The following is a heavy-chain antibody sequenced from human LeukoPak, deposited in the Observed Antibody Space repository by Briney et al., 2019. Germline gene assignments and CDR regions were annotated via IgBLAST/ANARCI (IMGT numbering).Heavy chain of an antibody. CDR3: TRGSYWAFDL. CDR1: GFTFSSYW. CDR2: IKPDGSEK. V-gene: IGHV3-7*01. D-gene: IGHD2-21*01. Sequence: PGGSLRLSCAASGFTFSSYWMKWARQAPGKGLEWVATIKPDGSEKYYVDSAKGRFIISRDNAKNSLALQMNSLRAEDTAVYYCTRGSYWAFDLWGQGTMVTVSS. J-gene: IGHJ3*01.